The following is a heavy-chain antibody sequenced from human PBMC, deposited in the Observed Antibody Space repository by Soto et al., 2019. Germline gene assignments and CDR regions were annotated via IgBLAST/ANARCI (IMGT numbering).Heavy chain of an antibody. CDR3: ARDNSGAYYGMDV. V-gene: IGHV1-46*01. Sequence: QVQLVQSGAEVKRPGASVKVSCKASGYTLTSNHMHWVRQAPGQGLEWMGIINPSGGSRSYAQKFHGRVTMTRDTSTSTVYMELSSRRSEDTAVYYCARDNSGAYYGMDVWGQGTTVTVSS. J-gene: IGHJ6*02. CDR2: INPSGGSR. D-gene: IGHD6-19*01. CDR1: GYTLTSNH.